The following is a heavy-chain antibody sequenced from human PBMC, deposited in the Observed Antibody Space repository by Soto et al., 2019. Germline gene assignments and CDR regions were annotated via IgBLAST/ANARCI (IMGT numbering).Heavy chain of an antibody. CDR2: IYHSGST. D-gene: IGHD1-26*01. V-gene: IGHV4-30-2*01. J-gene: IGHJ4*02. Sequence: SETLSLTCAVSGGSISSGGYSWSWIRQPPGKGLEWIGYIYHSGSTYYNPSLKSRVTISVDRSKNQFSLKLSSVTAADTAVYYCARRQGWELRGYFDYWGQGTLVTVSS. CDR1: GGSISSGGYS. CDR3: ARRQGWELRGYFDY.